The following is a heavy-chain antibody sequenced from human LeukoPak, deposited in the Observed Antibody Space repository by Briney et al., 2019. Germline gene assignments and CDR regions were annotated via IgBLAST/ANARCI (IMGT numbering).Heavy chain of an antibody. D-gene: IGHD2-21*02. CDR2: IKQDGSEK. V-gene: IGHV3-7*01. Sequence: GGSLRLSCAASGFTFSSYWMSWVRQAPGKGLEWVANIKQDGSEKYYVDSVKGRFTISRDNAKNSLYLQMNSLRAEDTAVYYCARVGLAYCGGDCYSSWFDPWGQGTLDTVSS. J-gene: IGHJ5*02. CDR1: GFTFSSYW. CDR3: ARVGLAYCGGDCYSSWFDP.